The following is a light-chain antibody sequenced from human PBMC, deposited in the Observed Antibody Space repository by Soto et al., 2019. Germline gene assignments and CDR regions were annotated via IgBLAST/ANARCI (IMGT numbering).Light chain of an antibody. CDR1: QSVSSY. J-gene: IGKJ3*01. CDR3: QQRSNFT. Sequence: EIVLTQSPATLSLSPGERATLSCMASQSVSSYLAWYQQKPGQAPRLLIYDASNRATGIPARFSGSGSGTDSTLTISSLEPEDFAVYYCQQRSNFTFGPGTKVEIK. CDR2: DAS. V-gene: IGKV3-11*01.